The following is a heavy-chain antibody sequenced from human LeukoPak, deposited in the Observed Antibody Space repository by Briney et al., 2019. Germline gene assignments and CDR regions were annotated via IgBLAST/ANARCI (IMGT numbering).Heavy chain of an antibody. J-gene: IGHJ6*02. V-gene: IGHV1-69*04. CDR1: GGTFSNYA. CDR2: IIPILGIA. CDR3: ASLYCSSTSCYGYYYYYGMDV. Sequence: SVKVSCKASGGTFSNYAISWVRQGPGQGLAWMGRIIPILGIANYAQKFQGRVTITADKSTSTAYMELSSLRSEDTAVYYCASLYCSSTSCYGYYYYYGMDVWGQGTTVTVSS. D-gene: IGHD2-2*01.